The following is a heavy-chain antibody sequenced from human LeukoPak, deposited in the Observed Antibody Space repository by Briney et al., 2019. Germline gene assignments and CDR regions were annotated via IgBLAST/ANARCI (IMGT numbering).Heavy chain of an antibody. Sequence: PGGSLRLSCAASGFTFSSYAMHWVRQAPGKGLEWVAVISYDGSNKYYADSVKGRFTISRDNSKNTLYLQMNSLRAEDTAVYYCAREGELAVTMIVGLIRPDYWGQGTLVTVSS. V-gene: IGHV3-30*04. CDR2: ISYDGSNK. CDR3: AREGELAVTMIVGLIRPDY. J-gene: IGHJ4*02. D-gene: IGHD3-22*01. CDR1: GFTFSSYA.